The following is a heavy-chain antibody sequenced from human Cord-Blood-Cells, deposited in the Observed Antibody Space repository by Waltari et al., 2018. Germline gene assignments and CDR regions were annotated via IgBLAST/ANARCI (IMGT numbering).Heavy chain of an antibody. CDR3: AHRRSYYGSGSYYNSYYYFDY. Sequence: QIPLKESGPTLVRPTPTLTLTCPFSGFSLSTSGVGVGWIRQPPGKAMEWLALIYWNDDKRYSPSLKSRLTITKDTSKNQVVLTMTNMDPVDTATYYCAHRRSYYGSGSYYNSYYYFDYWGQGTLVTVSS. CDR1: GFSLSTSGVG. J-gene: IGHJ4*02. CDR2: IYWNDDK. D-gene: IGHD3-10*01. V-gene: IGHV2-5*01.